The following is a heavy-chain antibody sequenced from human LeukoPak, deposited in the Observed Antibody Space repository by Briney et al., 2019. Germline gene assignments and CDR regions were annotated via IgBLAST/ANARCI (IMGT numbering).Heavy chain of an antibody. D-gene: IGHD2-2*01. V-gene: IGHV1-2*02. CDR2: INPNSGST. CDR3: ARDRGGGIVVVPAALGFDY. J-gene: IGHJ4*02. Sequence: ASVKVSCKACGYTFTGYYMQGVRQAPAQGLEWMGWINPNSGSTHHAQEFQGRVTMTRDTSISTANMELSRLRSDDTAVYSCARDRGGGIVVVPAALGFDYWGQGTLVTVSS. CDR1: GYTFTGYY.